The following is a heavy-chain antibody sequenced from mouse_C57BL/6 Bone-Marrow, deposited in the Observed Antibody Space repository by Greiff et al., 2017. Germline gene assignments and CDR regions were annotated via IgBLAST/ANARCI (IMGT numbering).Heavy chain of an antibody. V-gene: IGHV1-82*01. CDR3: ARWGGYFFAY. CDR1: GYAFSSSW. Sequence: VQLQQSGPELVKPGASVKISCKASGYAFSSSWMNWVKQRPGKGLEWIGRIYPGDGDTNYNGKFKGKATLTADKSSSTAYMQLSSLTSEDSAVYCCARWGGYFFAYWGQGTLVTVSA. J-gene: IGHJ3*01. D-gene: IGHD2-3*01. CDR2: IYPGDGDT.